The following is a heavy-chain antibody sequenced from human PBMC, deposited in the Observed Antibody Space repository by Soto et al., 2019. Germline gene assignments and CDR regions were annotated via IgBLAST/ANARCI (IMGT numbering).Heavy chain of an antibody. Sequence: QVQLVQSGAEVKKPGASVKVSCKASGYTFTSYGISWVRQAPGQGLEWMGWISAYNGNTNYAQKLQGRVTMTTDTSTSIAYMELRRLRSDDTAVYYCARDGITIFGVERYGMDVWGQGTTVTVSS. J-gene: IGHJ6*02. V-gene: IGHV1-18*04. CDR3: ARDGITIFGVERYGMDV. CDR2: ISAYNGNT. CDR1: GYTFTSYG. D-gene: IGHD3-3*01.